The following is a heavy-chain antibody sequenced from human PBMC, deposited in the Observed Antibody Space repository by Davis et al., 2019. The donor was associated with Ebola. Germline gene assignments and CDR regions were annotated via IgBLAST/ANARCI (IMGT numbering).Heavy chain of an antibody. V-gene: IGHV3-30*04. D-gene: IGHD3-3*01. J-gene: IGHJ6*02. CDR1: GFTFSAHT. CDR2: ISYDGSNK. Sequence: GESLKISCSASGFTFSAHTMHWVRQAPGKGLEWAAVISYDGSNKYYADSVKGRLTISRDNSKNTLYLQMNSLRAEDTAVYYCAKGFYDFWSGYPWGQGTTVTVSS. CDR3: AKGFYDFWSGYP.